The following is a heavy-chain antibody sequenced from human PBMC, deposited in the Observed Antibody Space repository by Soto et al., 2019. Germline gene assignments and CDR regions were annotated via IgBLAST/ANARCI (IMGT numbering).Heavy chain of an antibody. Sequence: XSVKVSCKAAGYPLTSYAMHWGRQAPGQRLEWMGWINAGNGNTKYSQKFQGRVTITRDTSASTAYMELSRLRSDDTAVYYCAREARQLDHLNWFDPWGQRTLVTVSS. D-gene: IGHD6-6*01. CDR2: INAGNGNT. CDR1: GYPLTSYA. V-gene: IGHV1-3*01. J-gene: IGHJ5*02. CDR3: AREARQLDHLNWFDP.